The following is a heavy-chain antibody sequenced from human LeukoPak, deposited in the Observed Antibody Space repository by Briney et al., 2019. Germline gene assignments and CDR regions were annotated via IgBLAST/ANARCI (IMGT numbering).Heavy chain of an antibody. Sequence: GGSLRLSCAASGFTFSIYSMNWVRQAPGKGLEWVSSIGGSSSSLYYAESVKGRFTISRDNARNSLYLQMNSLRAEDTAVYYCAKDERNWNYNLASQTYDWGQGTLVTVSS. CDR3: AKDERNWNYNLASQTYD. CDR1: GFTFSIYS. V-gene: IGHV3-21*04. CDR2: IGGSSSSL. D-gene: IGHD1-7*01. J-gene: IGHJ4*02.